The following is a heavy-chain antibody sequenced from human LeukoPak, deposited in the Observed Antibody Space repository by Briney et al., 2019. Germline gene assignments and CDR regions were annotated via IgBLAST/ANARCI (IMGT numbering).Heavy chain of an antibody. Sequence: SETPSLTCTVSGGSISSYYWSWIRQPPGKGLEWIGYIYYSGSTNYNPSLKSRVTISVDTSKNQFSLKLSSVTAADTAVYYCARAGDSIDYWGQGTLVTASS. CDR2: IYYSGST. CDR1: GGSISSYY. J-gene: IGHJ4*02. CDR3: ARAGDSIDY. V-gene: IGHV4-59*01. D-gene: IGHD2-21*02.